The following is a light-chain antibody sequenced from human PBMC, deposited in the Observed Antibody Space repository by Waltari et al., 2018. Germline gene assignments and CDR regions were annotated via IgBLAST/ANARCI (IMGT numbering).Light chain of an antibody. CDR1: QSVLDSSNNKNY. CDR3: QQYYSAPYT. CDR2: WAS. V-gene: IGKV4-1*01. Sequence: DIGMTQSPDSLAVSMGERATINCTSSQSVLDSSNNKNYLAWYQQKPGQPPTLPIYWASTRESGVPDRFTGSGSGTDFTLTISSLQAEDVAVYYCQQYYSAPYTFGQGTKLEIK. J-gene: IGKJ2*01.